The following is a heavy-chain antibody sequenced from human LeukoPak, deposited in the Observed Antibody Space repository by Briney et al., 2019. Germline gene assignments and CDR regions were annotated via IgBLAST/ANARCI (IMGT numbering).Heavy chain of an antibody. CDR2: ISSTSTFI. J-gene: IGHJ6*03. Sequence: GGSLRLSCAASGFTFSRYSMNWVRQAPGKGLEWVAFISSTSTFIYSADSVKGRFTISRDTAKNSLFLQMNSLRAEDTAIYYCARDYFDSSDYPQTYYYYYMDAWGKGTTVTVSS. V-gene: IGHV3-21*01. D-gene: IGHD3-22*01. CDR3: ARDYFDSSDYPQTYYYYYMDA. CDR1: GFTFSRYS.